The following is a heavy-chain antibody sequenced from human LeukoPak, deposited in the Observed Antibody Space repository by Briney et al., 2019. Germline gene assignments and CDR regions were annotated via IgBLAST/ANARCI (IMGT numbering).Heavy chain of an antibody. V-gene: IGHV1-2*02. CDR2: INPNSGGT. CDR1: GYTFTGYY. D-gene: IGHD2-8*01. J-gene: IGHJ4*02. Sequence: ASVKVSCKASGYTFTGYYMHWVRQAPGQGLEWMGWINPNSGGTNYAQKFQGRVTMTRDTSTSTAYMELSRLRSDDTAVYYCARELGYCTNGVCRHFDYWGQGTLVTVSS. CDR3: ARELGYCTNGVCRHFDY.